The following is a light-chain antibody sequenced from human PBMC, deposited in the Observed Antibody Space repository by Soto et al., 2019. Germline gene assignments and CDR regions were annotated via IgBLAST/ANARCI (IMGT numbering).Light chain of an antibody. CDR3: QVWDISSDHYV. CDR2: DGS. CDR1: NIGSKS. Sequence: SYELTQPPSVSVAPGQTARITCGINNIGSKSVYWYQQRSGQAPVLVVYDGSDRPSGIPKRFSGSNSGTTATLTISRVEAGDEADYICQVWDISSDHYVFGTGTKLTVL. J-gene: IGLJ1*01. V-gene: IGLV3-21*02.